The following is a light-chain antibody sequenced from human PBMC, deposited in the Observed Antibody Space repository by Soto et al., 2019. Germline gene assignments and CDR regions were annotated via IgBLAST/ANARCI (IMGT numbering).Light chain of an antibody. CDR2: EVN. CDR1: SSDVGDYNY. V-gene: IGLV2-8*01. CDR3: SSYAGYSNLV. Sequence: QSVLTQPPSASGSPGQSVTISCTGTSSDVGDYNYVSWYQQHPGKAPKLMIYEVNKRPSGVPDRFSGSKSGNTASLTVSGLQAEDEADYSCSSYAGYSNLVFGGGTKLTVL. J-gene: IGLJ2*01.